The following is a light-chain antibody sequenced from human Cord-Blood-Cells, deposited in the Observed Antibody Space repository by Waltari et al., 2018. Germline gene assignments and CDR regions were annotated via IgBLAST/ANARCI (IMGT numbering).Light chain of an antibody. V-gene: IGKV1-39*01. CDR3: QQSYSTPYT. J-gene: IGKJ2*01. Sequence: DIQMTQSPSSLSASVGDRVTITCRASQSISSYLNWYQQKPGKAPKLLIYAASSLQSGVPSRCSGSGSGTDFTLPISSLQPEDFATYYCQQSYSTPYTFGQGTKLEIK. CDR1: QSISSY. CDR2: AAS.